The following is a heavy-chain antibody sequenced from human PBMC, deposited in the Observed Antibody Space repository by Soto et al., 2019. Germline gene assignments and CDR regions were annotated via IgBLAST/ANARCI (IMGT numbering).Heavy chain of an antibody. CDR2: INPNSGGT. D-gene: IGHD5-12*01. CDR1: GYTFTGYY. J-gene: IGHJ4*02. V-gene: IGHV1-2*02. CDR3: ARRGFSGYDLYYFDY. Sequence: QVQLVQSGAEVKKPGASVKVSCKASGYTFTGYYIHWVRQAPGQGLERMGWINPNSGGTNNAQKFQGRVTMTRDTSISRAYMELRRLRSDDTAVYYCARRGFSGYDLYYFDYWGQGTLVTVSS.